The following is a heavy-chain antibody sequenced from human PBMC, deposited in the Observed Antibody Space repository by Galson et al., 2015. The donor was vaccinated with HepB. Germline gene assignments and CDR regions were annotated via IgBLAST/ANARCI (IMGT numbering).Heavy chain of an antibody. CDR2: IDWDDDK. Sequence: PALVKPTQTLTLTCTFSGFSLSTSGMCVSWIRQPPGKALEWLARIDWDDDKYYSTSLKTRLTISKDTSKNQVVLTMTNMDPVDTATYYCARIRIWFGEVRYFDYWGQGTLVTVSS. V-gene: IGHV2-70*11. CDR1: GFSLSTSGMC. CDR3: ARIRIWFGEVRYFDY. J-gene: IGHJ4*02. D-gene: IGHD3-10*01.